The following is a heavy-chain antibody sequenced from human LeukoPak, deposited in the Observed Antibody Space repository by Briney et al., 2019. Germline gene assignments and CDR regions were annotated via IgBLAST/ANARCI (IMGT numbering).Heavy chain of an antibody. V-gene: IGHV3-23*01. CDR1: GFIFSSYA. D-gene: IGHD6-6*01. CDR2: ISGGGGAT. Sequence: GGSLRLSCAAYGFIFSSYAVRWVRQPPGKGLEWVSAISGGGGATYYADSVKGRFTISRDNSKNTLYLQMNSLRAEDTAVYYCAKSYSNSRRDAFDIWGQGTMVTVSS. CDR3: AKSYSNSRRDAFDI. J-gene: IGHJ3*02.